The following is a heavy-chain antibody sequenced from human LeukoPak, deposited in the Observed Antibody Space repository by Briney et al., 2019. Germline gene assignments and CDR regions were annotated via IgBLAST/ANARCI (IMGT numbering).Heavy chain of an antibody. CDR2: ISSSGSSI. J-gene: IGHJ4*02. V-gene: IGHV3-48*02. CDR3: ARDESSGWRQLDY. D-gene: IGHD6-19*01. Sequence: GGSLRLSCAASGFTFSSYSMSWVRQAPGEGLEWVSYISSSGSSIHYADSVKGRFSISRDNAKNSLYLQMNSLRDEDTAVYYCARDESSGWRQLDYWGQGTLVTVSS. CDR1: GFTFSSYS.